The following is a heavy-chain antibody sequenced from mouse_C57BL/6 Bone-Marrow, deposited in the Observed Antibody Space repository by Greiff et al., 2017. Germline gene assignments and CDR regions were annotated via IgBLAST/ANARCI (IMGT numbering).Heavy chain of an antibody. CDR3: ERVLLRHYYAMDY. Sequence: VQLQQSGPELVKPGASVKMSCKASGYTFTDYYMHWVKQKPGKGLEWIGEIYPGSGNTYYNEKFKGKATLTADTSSSTAYMQLSSLTSEDSAVYVCAERVLLRHYYAMDYWGQGTSVTVSS. CDR1: YTFTDYYM. J-gene: IGHJ4*01. CDR2: YPGSGNTY. D-gene: IGHD1-1*01. V-gene: IGHV1-83*01.